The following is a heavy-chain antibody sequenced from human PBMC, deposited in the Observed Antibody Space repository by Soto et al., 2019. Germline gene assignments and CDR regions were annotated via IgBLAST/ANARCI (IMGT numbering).Heavy chain of an antibody. V-gene: IGHV1-18*01. Sequence: QVQLVQSGAEVKKPGASVKVSCKASGYSFTRYGISWVRQAPGQGLEWKGWISGYNANTNYPENLQGRVTMTTDTSTSTAYMEVRKLISDDTAVYYCARMGDVPYYYYGLDVWGQGTTVTVSS. CDR2: ISGYNANT. D-gene: IGHD3-16*01. CDR1: GYSFTRYG. J-gene: IGHJ6*02. CDR3: ARMGDVPYYYYGLDV.